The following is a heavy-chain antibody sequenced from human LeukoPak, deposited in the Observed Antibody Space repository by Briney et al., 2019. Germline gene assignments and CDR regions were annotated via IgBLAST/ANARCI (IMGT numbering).Heavy chain of an antibody. CDR1: GGSISSSSYY. CDR3: ASRGIVGVSDAFDI. CDR2: IYYSGST. D-gene: IGHD1-26*01. Sequence: PSQTLSLTCTVSGGSISSSSYYWGWIRQPPGKGLEWIGSIYYSGSTYYNPSLKSRVTISVDTSKNQFSLKLSSVTAADTAVYYCASRGIVGVSDAFDIWGQGTMVTVSS. J-gene: IGHJ3*02. V-gene: IGHV4-39*01.